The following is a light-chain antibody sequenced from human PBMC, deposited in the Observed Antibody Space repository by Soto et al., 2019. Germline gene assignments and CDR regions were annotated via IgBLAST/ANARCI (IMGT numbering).Light chain of an antibody. V-gene: IGKV1-5*03. Sequence: DIHMTQSPATLSASVGDRVTITCRASQSISTWLARYQQKPGKAPKLLISWASSLESGVPSRFSGSGSGTEFTLTISSLQPDDFATYYCQHYTTYSGTFGPGTKVDIK. CDR1: QSISTW. CDR3: QHYTTYSGT. J-gene: IGKJ3*01. CDR2: WAS.